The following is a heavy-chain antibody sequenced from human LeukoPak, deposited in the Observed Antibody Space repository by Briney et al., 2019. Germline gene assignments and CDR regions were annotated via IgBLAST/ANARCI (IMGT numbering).Heavy chain of an antibody. CDR1: GYTFTGYY. V-gene: IGHV1-2*04. CDR2: INPNSGGT. D-gene: IGHD3-10*01. CDR3: ARGVMVRGVIMVTATQPPFDY. J-gene: IGHJ4*02. Sequence: AASVKVSCKASGYTFTGYYMHWVRQAPGQGLEWMGWINPNSGGTNYAQKFQGWVTMTRDTSISTAYMELSRLRSDDTAVYYCARGVMVRGVIMVTATQPPFDYWGQGTLVTVSS.